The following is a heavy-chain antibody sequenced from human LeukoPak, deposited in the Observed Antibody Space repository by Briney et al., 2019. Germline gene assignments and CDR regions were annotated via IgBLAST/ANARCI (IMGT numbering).Heavy chain of an antibody. J-gene: IGHJ6*02. D-gene: IGHD3-10*01. CDR3: ARGLRAYGSGSYYLNYGMGV. CDR1: GGTFSSYA. CDR2: IIPILGIA. V-gene: IGHV1-69*04. Sequence: ASVKVSCKASGGTFSSYAISWVRQAPGQGLEWMGRIIPILGIANYAQKFQGRVTITADKSTSTAYMELSSLRSEDTAVYYCARGLRAYGSGSYYLNYGMGVWGQGTSVTVSS.